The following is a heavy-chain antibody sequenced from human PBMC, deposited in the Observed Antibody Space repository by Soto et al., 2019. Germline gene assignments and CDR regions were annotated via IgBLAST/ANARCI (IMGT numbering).Heavy chain of an antibody. CDR2: IGGRGNSA. J-gene: IGHJ3*01. CDR3: VREGRGSFDF. CDR1: GFIFTNYP. D-gene: IGHD5-12*01. V-gene: IGHV3-23*01. Sequence: GGSLRLSCAASGFIFTNYPMNWVRQAPGKGLEWVSVIGGRGNSAYYADSVQGRFTISRDNSKNTLSLQMSSLTADDTAIYYCVREGRGSFDFWGRGTMVTVSS.